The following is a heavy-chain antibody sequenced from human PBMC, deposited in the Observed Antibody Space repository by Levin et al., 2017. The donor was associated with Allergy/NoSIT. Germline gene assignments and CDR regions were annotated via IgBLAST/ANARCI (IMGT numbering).Heavy chain of an antibody. CDR3: TTTRSHYYGSGYPLYYYYGMDV. V-gene: IGHV3-15*01. Sequence: GGSLRLSCAASGFTFSNAWMSWVRQAPGKGLEWVGRIKSKTDGGTTDYAAPVKGRFTISRDDSKNTLYLQMNSLKTEDTAVYYCTTTRSHYYGSGYPLYYYYGMDVWGQGTTVTVSS. CDR2: IKSKTDGGTT. D-gene: IGHD3-10*01. J-gene: IGHJ6*02. CDR1: GFTFSNAW.